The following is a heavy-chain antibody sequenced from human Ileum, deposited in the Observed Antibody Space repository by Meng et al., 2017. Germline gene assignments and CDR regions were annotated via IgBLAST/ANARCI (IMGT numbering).Heavy chain of an antibody. CDR3: ASDY. Sequence: VLLVGAGGGWVKPVGSLRLSCAASGFTFSSYSMNWVRQAPGKGLEWVSSISSTSGYIYYADSVKGRFTISRDNAKNSLYLQMNSLRAEDTAVYYCASDYWGQGTLVTVSS. CDR1: GFTFSSYS. CDR2: ISSTSGYI. J-gene: IGHJ4*02. V-gene: IGHV3-21*01.